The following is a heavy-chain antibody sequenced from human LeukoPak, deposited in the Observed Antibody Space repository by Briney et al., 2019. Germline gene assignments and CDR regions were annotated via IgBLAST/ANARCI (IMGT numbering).Heavy chain of an antibody. CDR1: GFIFSSDA. V-gene: IGHV3-33*08. J-gene: IGHJ4*02. CDR2: IWYDGSNK. Sequence: GGSLRLSCAASGFIFSSDAMSWVRQAPGKGLEWVAVIWYDGSNKYYADSVKGRFTISRDNSKNTLYLQMNSLRAEDTAVYYCATHCSSTSCPGYWGQGTLVTVSS. CDR3: ATHCSSTSCPGY. D-gene: IGHD2-2*01.